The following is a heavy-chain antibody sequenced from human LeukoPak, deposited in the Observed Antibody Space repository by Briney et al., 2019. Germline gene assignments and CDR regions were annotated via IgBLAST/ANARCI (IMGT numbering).Heavy chain of an antibody. D-gene: IGHD3-9*01. CDR1: GFTFSSYW. Sequence: GGSLRLSCAASGFTFSSYWMHWVRQAPGKGLVWVSRINSDGSSTSYADSVKGRFTISRDNAKNTLYLQMNSLRAEDTAVYYCARTRNEGYFDWLGTHAFDYWGQGTLVTVSS. CDR2: INSDGSST. V-gene: IGHV3-74*01. J-gene: IGHJ4*02. CDR3: ARTRNEGYFDWLGTHAFDY.